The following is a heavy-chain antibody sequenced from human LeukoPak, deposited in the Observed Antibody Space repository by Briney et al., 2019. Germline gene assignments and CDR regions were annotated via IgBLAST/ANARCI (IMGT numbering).Heavy chain of an antibody. CDR2: MYDTVNT. V-gene: IGHV4-59*11. Sequence: PSETLSLTCTVSGGSISSHYWSWVRQPPGKGLEWIGYMYDTVNTKDNPSLTSRITLSADTSKNQFSLRLGSVTAADTAVYYCATIKRGYPYGYFDFWGQGILVTVSS. D-gene: IGHD5-18*01. J-gene: IGHJ4*02. CDR1: GGSISSHY. CDR3: ATIKRGYPYGYFDF.